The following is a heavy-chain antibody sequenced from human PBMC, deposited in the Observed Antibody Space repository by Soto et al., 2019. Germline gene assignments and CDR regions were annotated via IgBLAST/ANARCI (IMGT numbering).Heavy chain of an antibody. V-gene: IGHV1-24*01. D-gene: IGHD6-13*01. CDR3: AAGAGSSWYYDH. CDR2: FDRVDDEI. CDR1: RYTLTESA. Sequence: QVQLVQSGAEVKKPGASVKVSCKVSRYTLTESAMHWARQAPGKGLEWMGTFDRVDDEIIYAQKFQGRVTMTEDTSTDTVYMDLSSLRSEDSAMYYCAAGAGSSWYYDHWGQGTLVTVST. J-gene: IGHJ4*02.